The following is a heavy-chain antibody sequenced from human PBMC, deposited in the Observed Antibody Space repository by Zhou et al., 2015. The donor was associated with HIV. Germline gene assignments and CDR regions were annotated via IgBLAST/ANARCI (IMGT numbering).Heavy chain of an antibody. CDR2: INAGNGNT. D-gene: IGHD6-19*01. Sequence: QVQLVQSGAEEKKPGASVKVSCKASGYTFTSYAMHWVRQAPGQRLEWMGWINAGNGNTKYSQKFQGRVTITRDTSASTAYMELSSLRSEDTAVYYCARDSLRIAVAGYGVSAFDYVGPGNPGHRLL. CDR1: GYTFTSYA. V-gene: IGHV1-3*05. CDR3: ARDSLRIAVAGYGVSAFDY. J-gene: IGHJ4*02.